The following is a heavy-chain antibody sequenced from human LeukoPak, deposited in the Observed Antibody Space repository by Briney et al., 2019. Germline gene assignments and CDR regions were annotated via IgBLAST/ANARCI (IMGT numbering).Heavy chain of an antibody. CDR3: TTFDYAAFLI. Sequence: GGSLRLSCAVSGFTSSNAWMSWVRQAPGKGLEWVGRIKSKTDGGTRDYAAPVKGRFTISRVDSKNTLYLQMNSLKTEDTAVYYCTTFDYAAFLIWGQGTMVTVSS. CDR1: GFTSSNAW. V-gene: IGHV3-15*01. D-gene: IGHD4/OR15-4a*01. J-gene: IGHJ3*02. CDR2: IKSKTDGGTR.